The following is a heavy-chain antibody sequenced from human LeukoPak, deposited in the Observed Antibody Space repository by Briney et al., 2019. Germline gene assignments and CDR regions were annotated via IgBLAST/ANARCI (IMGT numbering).Heavy chain of an antibody. CDR3: ARRRDSSGFRCLDY. CDR1: GGSISSSSYY. V-gene: IGHV4-39*01. J-gene: IGHJ4*02. D-gene: IGHD3-22*01. CDR2: IFYSGST. Sequence: SETLSLTCTVSGGSISSSSYYWGWIRQSPGKGLEWIGSIFYSGSTYYNPFLKSRVTISVDTSKNQFSLKLSSVTAADAAVYYCARRRDSSGFRCLDYWGQGTLVTVSS.